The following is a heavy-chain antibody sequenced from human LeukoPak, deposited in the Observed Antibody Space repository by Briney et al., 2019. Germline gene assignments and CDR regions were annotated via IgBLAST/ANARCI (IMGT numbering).Heavy chain of an antibody. CDR2: IRSKAYGGTT. J-gene: IGHJ4*02. D-gene: IGHD1-1*01. CDR3: TRRYDAANSFDY. CDR1: GFTFWDYA. V-gene: IGHV3-49*03. Sequence: GGSLRLSCTASGFTFWDYAMSWFRQAPGKGGEWVGFIRSKAYGGTTEYAASVKGRFTISRDDSKSIAYLQMNSLKTEDTAVYYCTRRYDAANSFDYWGQGTLVTVSS.